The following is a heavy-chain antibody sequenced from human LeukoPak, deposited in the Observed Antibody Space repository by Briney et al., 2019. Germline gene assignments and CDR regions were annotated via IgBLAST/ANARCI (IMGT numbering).Heavy chain of an antibody. D-gene: IGHD6-19*01. Sequence: EASVKVSCAASGYTFTSYGISWVRQAPGQGLEWMGWISAYNGNANYAQKLQGRVTMTTDTSTSTAYMELRTLRSDDTAVYYCARDGYSGGWYVAFDIWGQGTMVTVSS. J-gene: IGHJ3*02. V-gene: IGHV1-18*04. CDR2: ISAYNGNA. CDR1: GYTFTSYG. CDR3: ARDGYSGGWYVAFDI.